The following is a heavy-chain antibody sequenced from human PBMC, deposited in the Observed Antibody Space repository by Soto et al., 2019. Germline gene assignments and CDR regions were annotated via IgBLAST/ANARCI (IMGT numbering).Heavy chain of an antibody. J-gene: IGHJ5*02. D-gene: IGHD3-22*01. V-gene: IGHV4-59*01. CDR2: IYYSGST. Sequence: SETLSLTCTVSGGSISSYYWSWIRQPPGKGREWIGYIYYSGSTNYNPSLKSRVTISIDTSKNQFSLKLSSVTAADTAVYYCARHGITYYYDSSGYSRWFDPWGQGTLVTVSS. CDR3: ARHGITYYYDSSGYSRWFDP. CDR1: GGSISSYY.